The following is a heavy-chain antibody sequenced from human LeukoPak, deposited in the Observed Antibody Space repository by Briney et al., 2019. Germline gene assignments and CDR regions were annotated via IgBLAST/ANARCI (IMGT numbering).Heavy chain of an antibody. D-gene: IGHD1-26*01. V-gene: IGHV4-4*07. CDR2: IYTSGST. CDR3: ARERSYYDRYFDL. CDR1: GGSISSYY. Sequence: PSETLSLTCTASGGSISSYYWSWIRQPAGKGLEWIGRIYTSGSTNYNPSLKSRVTMSVDTSKNQFSLKLSSVTAADTAVYYCARERSYYDRYFDLWGRGTLVTVSS. J-gene: IGHJ2*01.